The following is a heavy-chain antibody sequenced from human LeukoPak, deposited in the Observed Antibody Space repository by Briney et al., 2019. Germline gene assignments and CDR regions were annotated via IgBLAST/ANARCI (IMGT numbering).Heavy chain of an antibody. V-gene: IGHV3-74*01. CDR1: GFTFSSYW. J-gene: IGHJ4*02. CDR2: INSDGSST. CDR3: ARVTDDFWSGYYLSGRSLDY. Sequence: GGSLRLSCAASGFTFSSYWMHWVRQAPGKGLVWVSRINSDGSSTSYADSVKGRFTVSRDNAKNTLYLQMNSLRAEDTAVYYCARVTDDFWSGYYLSGRSLDYWGQGTLVTVSS. D-gene: IGHD3-3*01.